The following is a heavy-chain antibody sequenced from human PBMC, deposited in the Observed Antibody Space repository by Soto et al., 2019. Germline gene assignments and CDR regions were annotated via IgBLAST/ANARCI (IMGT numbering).Heavy chain of an antibody. Sequence: ASVKVSCKASGGTFSSYAISWVRQAPGQGLEWVGWISTNSGNTYYAQNFQGRVTLTTDTSTTTAYMEFRSLTSDDTAIYYCARTYNWNSEGFDHWGQGTLVTVSS. CDR3: ARTYNWNSEGFDH. CDR1: GGTFSSYA. CDR2: ISTNSGNT. V-gene: IGHV1-18*01. J-gene: IGHJ4*02. D-gene: IGHD1-7*01.